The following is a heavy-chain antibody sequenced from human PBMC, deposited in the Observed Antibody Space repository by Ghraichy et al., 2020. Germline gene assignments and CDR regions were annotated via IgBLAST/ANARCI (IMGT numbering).Heavy chain of an antibody. Sequence: LSLTCAASGFTFSSYWMTWVRQAPGKGLERVANIKQDASAVYYVDSVQGRFTISRDNAKNSLYLQMSSLRAEDTAVYYCARGRYCDSGSCYGDYWGQGTLVTVSS. CDR3: ARGRYCDSGSCYGDY. D-gene: IGHD2-15*01. J-gene: IGHJ4*02. V-gene: IGHV3-7*01. CDR2: IKQDASAV. CDR1: GFTFSSYW.